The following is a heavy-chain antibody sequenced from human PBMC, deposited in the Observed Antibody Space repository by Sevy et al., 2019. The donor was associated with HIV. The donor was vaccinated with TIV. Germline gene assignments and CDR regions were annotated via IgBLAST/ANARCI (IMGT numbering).Heavy chain of an antibody. CDR3: AKEWGVTIFGVTDAFDI. D-gene: IGHD3-3*01. V-gene: IGHV3-30-3*01. CDR2: ISYDGSNK. CDR1: GFTFSSYA. J-gene: IGHJ3*02. Sequence: GGSLRLSCAASGFTFSSYAMHWVRQAPGKGLEWVAVISYDGSNKYYADSVKGRFTISRDNSKNTLYLQMNSLRAEDTAVYYCAKEWGVTIFGVTDAFDIWGQGTMVTVSS.